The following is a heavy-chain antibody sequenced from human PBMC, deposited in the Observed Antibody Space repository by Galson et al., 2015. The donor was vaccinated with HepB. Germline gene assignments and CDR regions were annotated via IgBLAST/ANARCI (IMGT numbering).Heavy chain of an antibody. D-gene: IGHD3-22*01. J-gene: IGHJ4*02. V-gene: IGHV3-53*04. Sequence: SLRLSCAASGFIVSSNYMSWVRQAPGKGLEWVSVIYSDGTTYYADSVKGRFSISRHNSKNTLYLQMNSLRAEDTAVYYCARAHTFGPDSSGYYYGENWGQGTLVTVSS. CDR2: IYSDGTT. CDR3: ARAHTFGPDSSGYYYGEN. CDR1: GFIVSSNY.